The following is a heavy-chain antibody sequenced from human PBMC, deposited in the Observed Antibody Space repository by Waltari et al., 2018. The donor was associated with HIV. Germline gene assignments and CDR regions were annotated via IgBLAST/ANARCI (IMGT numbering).Heavy chain of an antibody. Sequence: EVQLVESGGGLVQPGGSLRLSCAASGFTFSSYEMNWVRQAPGKGLEWVSYISSSGSTIYYADSVKGRFTISRDNAKNSLYLQMNSLRAEDTAVYYCAREDSLWGVDYWGQGTLVTVSS. J-gene: IGHJ4*02. CDR1: GFTFSSYE. CDR2: ISSSGSTI. CDR3: AREDSLWGVDY. D-gene: IGHD3-16*01. V-gene: IGHV3-48*03.